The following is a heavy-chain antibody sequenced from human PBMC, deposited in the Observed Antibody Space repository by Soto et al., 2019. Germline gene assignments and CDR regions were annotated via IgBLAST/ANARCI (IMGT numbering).Heavy chain of an antibody. J-gene: IGHJ4*02. D-gene: IGHD3-16*02. V-gene: IGHV3-23*01. CDR3: AKSRVFIGAIVTLLDS. Sequence: PGRSLRLSWATSGFTFSSYAMVWVRQAAEKGLEWVASISNNGDTAYYADSVKGRFTISRGNSENTLYLQMNGLRADDTALYFCAKSRVFIGAIVTLLDSWGQGT. CDR1: GFTFSSYA. CDR2: ISNNGDTA.